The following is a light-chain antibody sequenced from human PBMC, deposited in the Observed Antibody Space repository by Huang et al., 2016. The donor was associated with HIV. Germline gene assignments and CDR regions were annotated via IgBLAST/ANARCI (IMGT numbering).Light chain of an antibody. CDR2: GAS. V-gene: IGKV4-1*01. Sequence: DIVVTQSPDSLAVSLGVRATITCKTSQSVSYSSNNKHYVSWYQQKPRHTPRLIIYGASTRESGVPDRFSGSGSGIDFTLTISNLQAEDVAVYYCQQYYTTPYTFGQGTKLEI. CDR1: QSVSYSSNNKHY. CDR3: QQYYTTPYT. J-gene: IGKJ2*01.